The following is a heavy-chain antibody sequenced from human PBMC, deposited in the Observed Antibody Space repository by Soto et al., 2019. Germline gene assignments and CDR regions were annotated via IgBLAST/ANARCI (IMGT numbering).Heavy chain of an antibody. CDR3: ARGPGGPDGPGDY. D-gene: IGHD2-15*01. V-gene: IGHV3-21*01. J-gene: IGHJ4*02. CDR1: GFTFSSYS. Sequence: PGGSLRLSCAASGFTFSSYSMNWVRQAPGKGLEWVSSISSSSSYIYYADSVKGRFTISRDNAKNSLYLQMNSLRAEDTAVYYCARGPGGPDGPGDYWGQGTLVTVS. CDR2: ISSSSSYI.